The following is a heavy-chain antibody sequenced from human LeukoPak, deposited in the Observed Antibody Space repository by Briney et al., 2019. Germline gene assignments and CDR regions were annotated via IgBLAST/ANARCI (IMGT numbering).Heavy chain of an antibody. D-gene: IGHD3-10*01. Sequence: KSGGSLRLSCAASGFTFSSYSMNWVRQAPGKGLEWVSASSSSGTYIYYTDSVKGQFTVSRDNAKNSVFLQLNSLRAEDTAVYYCARVSIWFGTTEHGMDVWGQGTTVTVSS. CDR2: SSSSGTYI. CDR3: ARVSIWFGTTEHGMDV. V-gene: IGHV3-21*01. J-gene: IGHJ6*02. CDR1: GFTFSSYS.